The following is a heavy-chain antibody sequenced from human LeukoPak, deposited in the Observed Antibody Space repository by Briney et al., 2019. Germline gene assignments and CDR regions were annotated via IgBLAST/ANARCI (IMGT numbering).Heavy chain of an antibody. CDR3: ARARGGSGSYGHFDS. CDR2: IYTSGST. V-gene: IGHV4-4*07. Sequence: KPSETLSLTCTVSGDSISGYYWTWIRQPAGQGLEWIGRIYTSGSTNYNPSLKSRVTMSVDTSKNQFSLKMSSLTAADTAMYYCARARGGSGSYGHFDSWGQGTLVTVSS. CDR1: GDSISGYY. D-gene: IGHD1-26*01. J-gene: IGHJ4*02.